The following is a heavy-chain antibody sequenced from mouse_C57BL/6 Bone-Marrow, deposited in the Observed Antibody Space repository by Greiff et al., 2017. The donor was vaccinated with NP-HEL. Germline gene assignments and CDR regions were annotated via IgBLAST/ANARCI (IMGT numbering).Heavy chain of an antibody. J-gene: IGHJ3*01. CDR2: ISSGGSYT. D-gene: IGHD1-1*01. CDR3: AGHGHYYGSSPWFAY. V-gene: IGHV5-6*01. Sequence: EVQRVESGGDLVKPGGSLKLSCAASGFTFSSYGMSWVRQTPDKRLEWVATISSGGSYTYYPDSVKGRFTISRDNAKNTLYLQMSSLKSEDTAMYYCAGHGHYYGSSPWFAYWGQGTLVTVSA. CDR1: GFTFSSYG.